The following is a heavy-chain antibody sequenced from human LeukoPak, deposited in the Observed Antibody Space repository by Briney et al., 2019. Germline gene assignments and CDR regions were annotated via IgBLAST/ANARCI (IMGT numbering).Heavy chain of an antibody. Sequence: SETLSLTCAVYGGSFSGYYWSWIRQPPGKGPEWIGEINHSGSANYNPSLKSRVTISVDTSKNQFSLKLSSVTAADTAVYYCARKKIAARVFDYWGQGTLVTVSS. D-gene: IGHD6-6*01. CDR2: INHSGSA. CDR3: ARKKIAARVFDY. V-gene: IGHV4-34*01. J-gene: IGHJ4*02. CDR1: GGSFSGYY.